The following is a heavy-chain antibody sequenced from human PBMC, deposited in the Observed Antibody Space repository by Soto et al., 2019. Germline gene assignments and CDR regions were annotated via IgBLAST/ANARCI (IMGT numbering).Heavy chain of an antibody. D-gene: IGHD4-17*01. Sequence: SVKVSCKASGGTFSSYAISWVRQAPGQGLEWMGGIIPIFGTANYAQKFQGRVTITADKSTSTAYMELSGLRSEDTAVYYCAREVTVIRGDAFDIWGQGTMVTVSS. V-gene: IGHV1-69*06. J-gene: IGHJ3*02. CDR3: AREVTVIRGDAFDI. CDR1: GGTFSSYA. CDR2: IIPIFGTA.